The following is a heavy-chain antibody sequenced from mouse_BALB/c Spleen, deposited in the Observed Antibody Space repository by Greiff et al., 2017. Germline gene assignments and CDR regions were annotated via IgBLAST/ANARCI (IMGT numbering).Heavy chain of an antibody. Sequence: QVQLKESGAELVRPGASVTLSCKASGYTFTDYEMHWVKQTPVHGLEWIGAIDPETGGTAYNQKFKGKATLTADKSSSTAYMELRSLTSEDSAVYYCTIYGNREAMDYWGQGTSVTVSS. D-gene: IGHD2-1*01. CDR2: IDPETGGT. CDR1: GYTFTDYE. J-gene: IGHJ4*01. V-gene: IGHV1-15*01. CDR3: TIYGNREAMDY.